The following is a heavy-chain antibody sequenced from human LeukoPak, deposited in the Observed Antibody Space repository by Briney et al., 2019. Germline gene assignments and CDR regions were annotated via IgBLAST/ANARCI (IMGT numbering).Heavy chain of an antibody. D-gene: IGHD3-10*01. CDR3: ARVNMVRGVPRVGFDY. CDR2: ISSSSSYI. CDR1: GFTFSSYS. V-gene: IGHV3-21*01. Sequence: GGSLRLSCATSGFTFSSYSMNWVRQAPGKGLEWVSSISSSSSYIYYADSVKGRFTISRDNAKNSLYLQMNSLRAEDTAVYYCARVNMVRGVPRVGFDYWGQGTLVTVSS. J-gene: IGHJ4*02.